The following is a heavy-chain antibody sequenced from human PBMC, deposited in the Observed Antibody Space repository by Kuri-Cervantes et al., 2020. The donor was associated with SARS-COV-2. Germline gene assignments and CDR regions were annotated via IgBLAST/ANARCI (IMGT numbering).Heavy chain of an antibody. CDR3: ARIWFGELSGSNFDY. CDR2: INHSGST. V-gene: IGHV4-34*01. CDR1: GGSFSGYY. J-gene: IGHJ4*02. Sequence: SQTLSLTCAVYGGSFSGYYWSWICQPPGKGLEWIGEINHSGSTNYNPSLKSRVTVSVDTSKNQFSLKLSSVAAADTAVYYCARIWFGELSGSNFDYWGQGTLVTVSS. D-gene: IGHD3-10*01.